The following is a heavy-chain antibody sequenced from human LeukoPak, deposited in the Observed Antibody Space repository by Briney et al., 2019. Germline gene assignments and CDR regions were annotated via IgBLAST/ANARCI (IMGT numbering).Heavy chain of an antibody. Sequence: GASEKIFCKAAGATFSSNANSWVRQAPGQGIEWMGGIIPIFGTANYAQKFQGRVTITTDESTSTAYMELSRLRSEDTAVYYCARALLLPAAISGSYYFDYWGQGTLVTVSS. CDR2: IIPIFGTA. D-gene: IGHD2-2*01. V-gene: IGHV1-69*05. CDR1: GATFSSNA. CDR3: ARALLLPAAISGSYYFDY. J-gene: IGHJ4*02.